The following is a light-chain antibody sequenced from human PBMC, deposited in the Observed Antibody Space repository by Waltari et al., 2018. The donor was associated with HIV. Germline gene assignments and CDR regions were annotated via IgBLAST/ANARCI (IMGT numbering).Light chain of an antibody. J-gene: IGLJ2*01. Sequence: QSALTQPASVSGSPGQSLTISCTGTSSAAGGYNYVSWYQQHPGKAPKLMIYDVSNRPSGVSNRFSGSKSGNTASLTISGLQAEDEADYYCSSYTSSSTLVVFGGGTKLTVL. V-gene: IGLV2-14*01. CDR1: SSAAGGYNY. CDR2: DVS. CDR3: SSYTSSSTLVV.